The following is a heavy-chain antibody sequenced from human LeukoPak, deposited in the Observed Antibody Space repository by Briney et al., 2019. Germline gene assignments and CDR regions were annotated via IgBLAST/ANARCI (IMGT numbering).Heavy chain of an antibody. V-gene: IGHV3-9*01. J-gene: IGHJ4*02. CDR1: GFTFDDHA. Sequence: GRSLRLSCAASGFTFDDHAMHWVRQAPGKGLEWVSGISWNSGSIGYADSVKGRFTISRNNAKNSLYLQMNSLRAEDTALYYCIGSSSSGQPYWGQGTLVTVSS. CDR2: ISWNSGSI. CDR3: IGSSSSGQPY. D-gene: IGHD6-6*01.